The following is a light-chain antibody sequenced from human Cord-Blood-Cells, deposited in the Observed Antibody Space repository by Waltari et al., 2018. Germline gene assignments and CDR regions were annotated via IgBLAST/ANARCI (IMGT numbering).Light chain of an antibody. V-gene: IGLV2-23*02. CDR2: EVS. J-gene: IGLJ1*01. CDR3: CSYAGSSAYV. Sequence: QSALPQPASVSGSPGQSLTISCTGTSSDVGSYNLVPWYQQHPGKAPKLMIYEVSKRPSGVSNRFSGSKSGNTASLTIAGLQAEDEADYYCCSYAGSSAYVFGTGTKVTVL. CDR1: SSDVGSYNL.